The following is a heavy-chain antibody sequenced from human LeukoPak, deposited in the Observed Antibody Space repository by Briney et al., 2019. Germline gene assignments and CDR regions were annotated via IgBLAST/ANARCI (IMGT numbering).Heavy chain of an antibody. CDR2: IIPIFGTA. CDR3: ARVPYSGSYPDY. Sequence: SVTVSCKASGGTFSSYAISWVRQAPGQGLEWMGGIIPIFGTANYAQKFQGRVTITTDESTSTAYMELSSLRSEDTAVYYCARVPYSGSYPDYWGQGTLVTVSS. CDR1: GGTFSSYA. D-gene: IGHD1-26*01. V-gene: IGHV1-69*05. J-gene: IGHJ4*02.